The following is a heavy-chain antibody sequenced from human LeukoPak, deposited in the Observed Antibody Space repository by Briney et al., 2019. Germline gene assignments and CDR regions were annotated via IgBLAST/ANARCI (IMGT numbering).Heavy chain of an antibody. V-gene: IGHV1-2*02. Sequence: ASVEVSCKASGYTFTGYYMHWVRQAPGQGLEWMGWINPNSGGTNYAQKFQGRVTMTRDTSISTAYMELSRLRSDDTAVYYCARVVVMTNWFDPWGQGTLVTVSS. J-gene: IGHJ5*02. CDR1: GYTFTGYY. CDR2: INPNSGGT. CDR3: ARVVVMTNWFDP. D-gene: IGHD3-22*01.